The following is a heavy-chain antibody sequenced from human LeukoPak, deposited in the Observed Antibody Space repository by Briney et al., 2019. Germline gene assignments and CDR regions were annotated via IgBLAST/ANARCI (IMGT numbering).Heavy chain of an antibody. V-gene: IGHV3-23*01. Sequence: GGSLRLSCEASGFTFGSHAMYWVRQAPGKGLEWVSAINGRGDDTYYPDSVKGRFTISRDNFNNTLYLQMNSLRAEDTAVYYCAKGHRSSSSFFDSWGQGILVTVSS. CDR3: AKGHRSSSSFFDS. CDR1: GFTFGSHA. J-gene: IGHJ4*02. D-gene: IGHD6-19*01. CDR2: INGRGDDT.